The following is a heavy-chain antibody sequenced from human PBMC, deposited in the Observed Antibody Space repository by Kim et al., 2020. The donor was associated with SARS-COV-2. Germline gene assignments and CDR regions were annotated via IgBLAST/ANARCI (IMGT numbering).Heavy chain of an antibody. Sequence: SADSVKGRFTVSRDNNKASLFLQMTSLQIDDTALYFCAKDRFGSGGHFDSWGQGALVTVSS. J-gene: IGHJ4*02. CDR3: AKDRFGSGGHFDS. D-gene: IGHD3-16*01. V-gene: IGHV3-43*01.